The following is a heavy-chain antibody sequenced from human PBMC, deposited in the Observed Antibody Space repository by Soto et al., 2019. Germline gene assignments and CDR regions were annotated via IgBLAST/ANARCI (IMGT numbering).Heavy chain of an antibody. CDR3: VRAQGLLRFLESSIDY. V-gene: IGHV3-33*01. CDR2: IWYDGSNK. D-gene: IGHD3-3*01. Sequence: QVQLVESGGGVVQPGRSLRLSCAASGFTFSSYGMHWVRQAPGKGLEWVAVIWYDGSNKYYADSVKGRFTISRDNSKNTLYLQMNSLRADVTAVYYSVRAQGLLRFLESSIDYWGQGTLVTVSS. J-gene: IGHJ4*02. CDR1: GFTFSSYG.